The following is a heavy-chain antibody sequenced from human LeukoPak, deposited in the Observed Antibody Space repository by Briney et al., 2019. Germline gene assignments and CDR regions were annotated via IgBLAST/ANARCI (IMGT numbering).Heavy chain of an antibody. CDR3: AKALAGTHGTRVDF. CDR1: GFTFSNYA. Sequence: PGGSLRLSCATSGFTFSNYAMIWVRQAPGKGLEWVSASSGGGGGTYYADSVRGRFTNSRDNSKNTLYLQMNSLRAEDTALYYCAKALAGTHGTRVDFWGQGTLVTVSS. V-gene: IGHV3-23*01. D-gene: IGHD1-26*01. J-gene: IGHJ4*02. CDR2: SSGGGGGT.